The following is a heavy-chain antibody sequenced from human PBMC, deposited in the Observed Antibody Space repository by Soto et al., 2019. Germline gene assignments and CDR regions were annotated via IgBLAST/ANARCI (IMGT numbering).Heavy chain of an antibody. CDR3: AREGDDRHFFFDS. J-gene: IGHJ4*02. Sequence: QLQESGPGLVKPSETLSLTCNVSGRSMISYYWSWIRQPAGKGLEWIGRIYTGGNTNYNPSLKSRVTMSVDTSKSQFSLSLTSVTAADTAVYYCAREGDDRHFFFDSCGQGTLVTVSS. CDR2: IYTGGNT. V-gene: IGHV4-4*07. D-gene: IGHD3-3*02. CDR1: GRSMISYY.